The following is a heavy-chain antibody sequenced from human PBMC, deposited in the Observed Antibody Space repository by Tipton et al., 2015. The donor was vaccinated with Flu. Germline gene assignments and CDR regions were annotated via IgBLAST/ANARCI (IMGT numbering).Heavy chain of an antibody. CDR1: GVIFSNYW. J-gene: IGHJ4*02. V-gene: IGHV3-7*01. CDR3: ARESIPTGYYDY. Sequence: GSLRLSCAGSGVIFSNYWISWVRLAPGKGLEWVAHIKQDGSEEFYADSVKGRFTISRDNTKNTLSLQMNGLTVEDTALYYCARESIPTGYYDYWGQGTRVIVSP. D-gene: IGHD2-21*01. CDR2: IKQDGSEE.